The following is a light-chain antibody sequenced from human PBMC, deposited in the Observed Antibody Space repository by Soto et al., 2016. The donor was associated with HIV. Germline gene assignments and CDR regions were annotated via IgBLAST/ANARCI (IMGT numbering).Light chain of an antibody. CDR3: EAWDSSTVV. V-gene: IGLV3-1*01. CDR1: KLGDRY. Sequence: SFELTQPPSVSVSPGQTASITCSGDKLGDRYTCWFQQKPGQSPVLVMYQDSKRPSGIPERFSGSNSGNTATLTISGAQPVDEADYYCEAWDSSTVVFGGGTKLTVL. J-gene: IGLJ2*01. CDR2: QDS.